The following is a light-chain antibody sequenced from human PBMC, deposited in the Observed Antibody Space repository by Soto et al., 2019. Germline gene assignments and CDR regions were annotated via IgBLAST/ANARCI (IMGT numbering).Light chain of an antibody. CDR2: AAS. Sequence: QVTQSPSSLSATVGERVSLSWLASQSISTYLNWYQQKSGKAPNLLIFAASTLQSGVPSRFSGSGSGTDFTLTIRSLQPEDFATYYCQQSYTAPLTSAGGAKV. CDR3: QQSYTAPLT. CDR1: QSISTY. V-gene: IGKV1-39*01. J-gene: IGKJ4*01.